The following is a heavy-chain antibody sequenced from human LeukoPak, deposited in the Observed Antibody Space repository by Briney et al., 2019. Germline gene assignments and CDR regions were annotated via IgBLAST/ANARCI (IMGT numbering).Heavy chain of an antibody. CDR2: ISISGDT. CDR3: AKELRPNDN. CDR1: GFTFGEHY. J-gene: IGHJ3*02. Sequence: GGSLRLSCTASGFTFGEHYMNWIRQAPGKGLEWVSSISISGDTYHADSVKGRFTISRDNSMDTLYLQMSNLRAEDTAVYYCAKELRPNDNWGQGTMVTVSS. D-gene: IGHD2-15*01. V-gene: IGHV3-23*01.